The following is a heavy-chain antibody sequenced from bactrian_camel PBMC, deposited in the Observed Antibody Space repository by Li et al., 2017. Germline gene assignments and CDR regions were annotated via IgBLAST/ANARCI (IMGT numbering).Heavy chain of an antibody. CDR2: IRTGYPFTS. J-gene: IGHJ4*01. V-gene: IGHV3S1*01. CDR3: AIREEYGGSWD. Sequence: QVQLVESGGGSVRTGGSLRLSCAASGATAGRHCMAWFRQVPGKERETVASIRTGYPFTSDYHASVEGRFTITQDNAKNAVYLQMDSLKSEDTALYYCAIREEYGGSWDWGQGTQVTVS. CDR1: GATAGRHC. D-gene: IGHD6*01.